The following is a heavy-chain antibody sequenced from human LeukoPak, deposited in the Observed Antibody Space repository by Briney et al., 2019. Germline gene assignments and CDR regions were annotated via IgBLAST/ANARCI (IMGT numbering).Heavy chain of an antibody. V-gene: IGHV1-69*05. CDR1: GGTFSSYA. J-gene: IGHJ5*02. CDR2: IIPIFGTA. D-gene: IGHD3-22*01. CDR3: ARRYYYDRGGFDP. Sequence: GASVKVSCKASGGTFSSYAISWVRQAPGQALEWMGRIIPIFGTANYAQKFQGRVTITTDESTSTAYMELSSLRSEDTAVYYCARRYYYDRGGFDPWGQGTLVTVSS.